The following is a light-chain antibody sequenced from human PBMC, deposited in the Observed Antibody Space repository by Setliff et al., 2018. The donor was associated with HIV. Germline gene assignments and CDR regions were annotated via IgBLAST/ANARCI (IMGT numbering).Light chain of an antibody. V-gene: IGKV1D-13*01. Sequence: AIQLTQSPSSLSASVGDRVTITCRASQDISSALAWYQEKPGKTPELLIYDASILEIGVPSKFSGRGSGTDFTLTISSLQPEDSAIYYCQQFNDYPLTFGGGT. CDR1: QDISSA. CDR3: QQFNDYPLT. J-gene: IGKJ4*01. CDR2: DAS.